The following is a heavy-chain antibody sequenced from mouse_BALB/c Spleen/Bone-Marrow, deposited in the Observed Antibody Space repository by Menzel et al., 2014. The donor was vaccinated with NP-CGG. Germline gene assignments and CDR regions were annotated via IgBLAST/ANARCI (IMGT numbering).Heavy chain of an antibody. J-gene: IGHJ3*01. V-gene: IGHV1S81*02. CDR1: GYTFTSYY. CDR2: INPSNGGT. CDR3: TSFAY. Sequence: QVQLQQSGAELVKPGASVKLSCKASGYTFTSYYMYWVKQRPGQGLEWIGEINPSNGGTNFNEKFKSKATLTVDKSSSTAYMQLSSLTSEDSAAYYCTSFAYWGQGTLVTVSA.